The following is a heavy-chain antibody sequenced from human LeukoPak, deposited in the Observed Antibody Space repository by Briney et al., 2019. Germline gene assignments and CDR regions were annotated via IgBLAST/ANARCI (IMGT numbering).Heavy chain of an antibody. J-gene: IGHJ4*02. D-gene: IGHD3-16*02. CDR1: GGSFSGYY. CDR2: INHSGST. V-gene: IGHV4-34*01. Sequence: SETLSLTCAVYGGSFSGYYWSWIRQPPGKGLEWIGEINHSGSTNYNPSLKSRVTISVDTSKNQFSLKLSSVTAADTAVCYCSSLTSLGYYFDYWGQGTLVIVSS. CDR3: SSLTSLGYYFDY.